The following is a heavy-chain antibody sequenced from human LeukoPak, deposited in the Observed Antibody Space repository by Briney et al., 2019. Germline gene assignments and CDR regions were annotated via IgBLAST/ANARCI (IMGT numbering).Heavy chain of an antibody. CDR1: GFTFTTYY. CDR3: ARASCGYGYGVAFDP. V-gene: IGHV1-46*01. Sequence: ASVKVSCKASGFTFTTYYMAWVRQAPGQGLEWMGKINPSVGSTTYAQKFQGRVTMTRDTSTSTVYMELSSLRSEDTAIYYCARASCGYGYGVAFDPWGQGTLVTVSS. CDR2: INPSVGST. D-gene: IGHD5-12*01. J-gene: IGHJ5*02.